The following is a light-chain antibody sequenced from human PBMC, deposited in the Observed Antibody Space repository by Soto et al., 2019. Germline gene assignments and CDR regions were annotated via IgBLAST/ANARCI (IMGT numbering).Light chain of an antibody. CDR3: SSYAGSNWYV. CDR1: NSDVGGYNY. Sequence: LTQPPSASGSPGQSVTISCTGTNSDVGGYNYVSWYQQYPGKAPKLIIYEVNERPSGVPDRFSGSKSGNTASLTVSGLQTADGADYYCSSYAGSNWYVFGTGTKVTVL. V-gene: IGLV2-8*01. J-gene: IGLJ1*01. CDR2: EVN.